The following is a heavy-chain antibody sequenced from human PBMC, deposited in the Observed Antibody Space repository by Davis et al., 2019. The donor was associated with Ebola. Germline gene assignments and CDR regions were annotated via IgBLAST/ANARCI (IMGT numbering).Heavy chain of an antibody. CDR2: ITPVLGVT. D-gene: IGHD3-16*02. V-gene: IGHV1-69*02. Sequence: SVKVSCKASGRTLDNSIINWVRQAPGQGLEWMGRITPVLGVTDYAQKFQGRVTITADKSTNTVYMQLSSLRSDDTAVYYCARPTSFPYYYGLDVWGQGTTVIVSS. CDR1: GRTLDNSI. J-gene: IGHJ6*02. CDR3: ARPTSFPYYYGLDV.